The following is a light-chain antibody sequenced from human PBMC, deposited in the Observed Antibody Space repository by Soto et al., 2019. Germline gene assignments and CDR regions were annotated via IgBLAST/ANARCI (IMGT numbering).Light chain of an antibody. CDR3: SSYTSSSTLYV. CDR2: DVT. Sequence: QSALTQPASVSGSPGQSITISCTGTSSDVGGYNYVSWYQQHPGKGPNLMIYDVTNRPSGVSNRFSGSKSGNTASLTISGLQAEDEADYYCSSYTSSSTLYVFGTGTKLTGL. V-gene: IGLV2-14*01. CDR1: SSDVGGYNY. J-gene: IGLJ1*01.